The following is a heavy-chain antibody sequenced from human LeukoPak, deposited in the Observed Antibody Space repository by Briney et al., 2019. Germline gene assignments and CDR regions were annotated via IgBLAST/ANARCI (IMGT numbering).Heavy chain of an antibody. V-gene: IGHV4-59*01. Sequence: PSETLSLTCTVSGGSISSYYWSWIRQPPGKGLEWIGYIYYSGSTNYNPSLKSRVTISVDTSKNQFSLKLSSVTAADTAVYYCARGAVAGTYYYYYYMDVWGKGTTVTVSS. J-gene: IGHJ6*03. D-gene: IGHD6-19*01. CDR1: GGSISSYY. CDR3: ARGAVAGTYYYYYYMDV. CDR2: IYYSGST.